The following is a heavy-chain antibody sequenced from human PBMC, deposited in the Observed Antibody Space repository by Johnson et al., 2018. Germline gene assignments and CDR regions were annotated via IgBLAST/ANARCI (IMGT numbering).Heavy chain of an antibody. CDR3: AKDIGATNSYGMDV. CDR1: GFTFDDYA. CDR2: ISWNSGII. V-gene: IGHV3-9*01. Sequence: VQLVQSGGGLVKPGRSXRLSCAASGFTFDDYAMHWVRQAPGKGLEWVSGISWNSGIIGYVDSVKGRFTISRDNAKNSLNLQMNSLRAEDTALYYCAKDIGATNSYGMDVWGQGTTVIVSS. D-gene: IGHD5-12*01. J-gene: IGHJ6*02.